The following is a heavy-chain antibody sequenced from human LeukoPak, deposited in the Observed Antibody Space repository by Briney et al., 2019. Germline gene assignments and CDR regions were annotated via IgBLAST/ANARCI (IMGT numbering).Heavy chain of an antibody. Sequence: ASVKVSCKASGYTFIDYYMHWVRQAPGQGLDWMGRLNPDRGAADYTQEFQGRVTMTRDTSINTVYMELSRLRSDDTALYYCARASYSNYATHFDYWGQGTLVTVSS. V-gene: IGHV1-2*06. CDR2: LNPDRGAA. CDR3: ARASYSNYATHFDY. D-gene: IGHD4-11*01. CDR1: GYTFIDYY. J-gene: IGHJ4*02.